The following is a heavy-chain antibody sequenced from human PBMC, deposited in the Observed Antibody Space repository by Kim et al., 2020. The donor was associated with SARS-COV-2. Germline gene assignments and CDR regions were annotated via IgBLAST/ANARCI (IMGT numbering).Heavy chain of an antibody. Sequence: SETLSLTCAVYGGSFSGYYWSWIRQPPGKGLEWIGEINHSGSTNYNPSLKSRVTISVDTSKNQFSLKLSSVTAADTAVYYCARQPYYDILTGYPPPIPFDYWGQGTLVTVSS. D-gene: IGHD3-9*01. CDR3: ARQPYYDILTGYPPPIPFDY. J-gene: IGHJ4*02. CDR1: GGSFSGYY. CDR2: INHSGST. V-gene: IGHV4-34*01.